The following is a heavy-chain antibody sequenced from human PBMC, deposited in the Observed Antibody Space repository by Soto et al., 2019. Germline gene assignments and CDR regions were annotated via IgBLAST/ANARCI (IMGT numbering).Heavy chain of an antibody. CDR1: GGSISSYY. CDR2: IYYSGST. Sequence: QVQLQESGPGLVKPSETLSLTCTVSGGSISSYYWSWIRQPPGKGLEWIGYIYYSGSTNYNPSLKSRVTISVDTSLIRFSLKLSSVTAAATAVYYWSRVWGGAFDFWGQGTMVTVSS. D-gene: IGHD1-26*01. CDR3: SRVWGGAFDF. V-gene: IGHV4-59*01. J-gene: IGHJ3*01.